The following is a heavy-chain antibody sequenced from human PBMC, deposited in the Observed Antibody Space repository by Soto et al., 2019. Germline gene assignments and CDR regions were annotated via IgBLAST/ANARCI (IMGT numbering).Heavy chain of an antibody. V-gene: IGHV3-23*01. CDR1: GFTFSSYA. CDR2: ISGSGGST. CDR3: AKSEKRWLQSSTFDY. J-gene: IGHJ4*02. Sequence: PGGSLRLSCAASGFTFSSYAMSWVRQAPGKGLEWVSAISGSGGSTYYADSVKGRFTISRDNSKNTLYLQMNSLRAEDTAVYYCAKSEKRWLQSSTFDYWGQGTLVTVSS. D-gene: IGHD5-12*01.